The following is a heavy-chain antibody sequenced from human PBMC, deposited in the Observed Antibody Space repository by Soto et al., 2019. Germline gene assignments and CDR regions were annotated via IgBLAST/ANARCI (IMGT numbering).Heavy chain of an antibody. J-gene: IGHJ6*01. Sequence: HPGGSLRLSCAASGFTFSTFSMSWVRQAPGKGLEWVSYISFSGATIYYADSVKGRFTVSRDNAKNSLYLQMNSLRAEDTAVYYCSSFYCNVYNRDHLYYR. CDR3: SSFYCNVYNRDHLYYR. D-gene: IGHD3-10*01. CDR2: ISFSGATI. CDR1: GFTFSTFS. V-gene: IGHV3-48*01.